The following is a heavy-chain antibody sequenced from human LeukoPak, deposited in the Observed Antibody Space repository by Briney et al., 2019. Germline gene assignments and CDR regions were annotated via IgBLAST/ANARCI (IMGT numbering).Heavy chain of an antibody. Sequence: SVKVSCKASGGTFSSYTISWVRQAPGQGLEWMGRIIPILGIANYAQKFQGRVTITADESTSTAYMELSSLRSEDTAVYYCARVNSYGNYFDYWGQGTLVTVSS. CDR2: IIPILGIA. CDR1: GGTFSSYT. V-gene: IGHV1-69*02. J-gene: IGHJ4*02. D-gene: IGHD5-18*01. CDR3: ARVNSYGNYFDY.